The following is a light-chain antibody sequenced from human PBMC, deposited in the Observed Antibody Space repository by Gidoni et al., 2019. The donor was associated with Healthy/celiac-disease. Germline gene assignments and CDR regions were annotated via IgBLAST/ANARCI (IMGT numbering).Light chain of an antibody. CDR2: EDT. V-gene: IGLV3-1*01. Sequence: SYEVTQPPSVPVSPGQTASITCSGDKLGDKYACWYQQKPGQSPVLVIYEDTKRPSGIPERFSGSNSGNTATLTISGTQAMDEADYYCQAWDSRSWVFGGGTKLTVL. J-gene: IGLJ3*02. CDR1: KLGDKY. CDR3: QAWDSRSWV.